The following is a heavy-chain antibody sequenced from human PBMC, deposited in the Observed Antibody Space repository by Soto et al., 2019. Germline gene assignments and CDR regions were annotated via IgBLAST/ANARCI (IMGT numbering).Heavy chain of an antibody. CDR3: ARDPNDSSAYFHHYYYGMDV. V-gene: IGHV1-3*01. J-gene: IGHJ6*02. CDR2: INAGNGNT. CDR1: GYTFTSYG. D-gene: IGHD3-22*01. Sequence: ASVKVSCKASGYTFTSYGISWVRQAPGQRLEWTGWINAGNGNTKYSEKFQGRVTITRDTSASTAYLELSSLRSEDTAVYYCARDPNDSSAYFHHYYYGMDVWGQGPTVTVSS.